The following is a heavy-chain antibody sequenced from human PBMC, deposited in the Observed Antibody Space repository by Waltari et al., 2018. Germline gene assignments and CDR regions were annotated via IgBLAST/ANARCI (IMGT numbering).Heavy chain of an antibody. J-gene: IGHJ6*02. V-gene: IGHV3-53*01. CDR1: GFTVSSNY. CDR3: ARGYSYAQRKYYYGMDV. Sequence: EVQLVESGGGLIQPGGSLRLSCAASGFTVSSNYMSWVRQAPGKGLEWVSVSYSGGSTYYADSVKGRFTISRDNSKNTLYLQMNSRRAEDTAVYYCARGYSYAQRKYYYGMDVWGQGTTVTVSS. CDR2: SYSGGST. D-gene: IGHD5-18*01.